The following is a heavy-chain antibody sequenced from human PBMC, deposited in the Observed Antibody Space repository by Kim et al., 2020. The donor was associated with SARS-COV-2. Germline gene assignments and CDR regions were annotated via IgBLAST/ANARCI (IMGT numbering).Heavy chain of an antibody. Sequence: SETLSLTCTVSGGSVSSGSYYWSWIRQPPGKGLEWIGYIYYSGSTNYNPSLKSRVTISVDTSKNQFSLKLSSVTAADTAVYYCARDRGIAVAGTLYYYGMDVWGQGTTVTVSS. CDR2: IYYSGST. D-gene: IGHD6-19*01. J-gene: IGHJ6*02. CDR1: GGSVSSGSYY. V-gene: IGHV4-61*01. CDR3: ARDRGIAVAGTLYYYGMDV.